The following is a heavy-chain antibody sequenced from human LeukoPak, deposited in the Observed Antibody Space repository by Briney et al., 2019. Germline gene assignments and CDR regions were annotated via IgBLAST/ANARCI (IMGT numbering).Heavy chain of an antibody. CDR2: ISSSGSTI. J-gene: IGHJ4*02. CDR1: GFTFSRYE. CDR3: AREPGFDGYNYFDY. V-gene: IGHV3-48*03. D-gene: IGHD5-24*01. Sequence: SGRSLRLSCAASGFTFSRYEMNWVRQAPGKGLEWVSYISSSGSTIYYADSVKGRFTISRDNAKNSLYLQMNSLRAEDTAVYYCAREPGFDGYNYFDYWGQGILVTVSS.